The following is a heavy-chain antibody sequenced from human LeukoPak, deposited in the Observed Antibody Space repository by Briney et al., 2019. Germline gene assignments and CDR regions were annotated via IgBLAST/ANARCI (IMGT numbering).Heavy chain of an antibody. CDR1: GFVFRNYF. CDR2: IKNDGSER. J-gene: IGHJ4*02. Sequence: GSLRLSCAASGFVFRNYFMSWVRQAPGKGLEWVASIKNDGSERYYVDSVRGRYTISRDNTKNSLFLQMSSLRAEDTAVYYCVKSRRVGANQRGLFDYWGQGTLVTVSP. D-gene: IGHD1-26*01. V-gene: IGHV3-7*01. CDR3: VKSRRVGANQRGLFDY.